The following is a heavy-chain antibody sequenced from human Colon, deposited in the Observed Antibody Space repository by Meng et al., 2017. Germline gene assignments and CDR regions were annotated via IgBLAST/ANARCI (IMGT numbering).Heavy chain of an antibody. J-gene: IGHJ4*02. V-gene: IGHV1-2*02. D-gene: IGHD4-17*01. Sequence: ASVKVSCKASGYTFSGYIVHWVRQAPGQGLEWMGWINPNSGVTNYAQRFQGRVTMTRDTSISTAYMELSRLGSDDTAVYYCARSGGDYSRVEYWGQGTLVPSPQ. CDR3: ARSGGDYSRVEY. CDR1: GYTFSGYI. CDR2: INPNSGVT.